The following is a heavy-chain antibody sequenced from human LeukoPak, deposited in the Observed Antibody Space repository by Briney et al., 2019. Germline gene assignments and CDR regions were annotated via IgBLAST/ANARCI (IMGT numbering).Heavy chain of an antibody. V-gene: IGHV4-31*03. D-gene: IGHD1-7*01. CDR3: AREPARTGTTED. Sequence: PSETLSLTCTVSGGSISSGGYYWSWIRQHPGKGLEWIGYIYHSGSTYYNPSLKSRVTISVDTSKNQFSLKLSSVTAADTAVYYCAREPARTGTTEDWGQGTLVTVSS. J-gene: IGHJ4*02. CDR2: IYHSGST. CDR1: GGSISSGGYY.